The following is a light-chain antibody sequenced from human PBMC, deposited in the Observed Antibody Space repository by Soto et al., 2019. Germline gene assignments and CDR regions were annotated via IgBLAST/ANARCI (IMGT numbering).Light chain of an antibody. J-gene: IGKJ3*01. CDR3: QQYGSPLFT. Sequence: EIALTQSPGPLSLSPGERATLSCRASQSVSSSHLAWYQQKPGQAPRLLIYGACSRATGIPDRFRDSASGTDFGLPISRLQREDFAVYDCQQYGSPLFTCGPGTKV. V-gene: IGKV3-20*01. CDR2: GAC. CDR1: QSVSSSH.